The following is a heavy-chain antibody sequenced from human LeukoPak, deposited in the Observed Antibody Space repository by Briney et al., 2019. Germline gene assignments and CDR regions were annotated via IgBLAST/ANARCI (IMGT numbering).Heavy chain of an antibody. CDR3: ARDANSIVVVVELPDY. CDR2: ISYDGSNK. CDR1: GFTFSSYA. V-gene: IGHV3-30*04. D-gene: IGHD2-15*01. Sequence: GGSLRLSCAASGFTFSSYAMDWVRQAPGKGLEWVAVISYDGSNKYYADSVKGRFTISRDNSKNTLYLQMNSLRAEDAAVYYCARDANSIVVVVELPDYWGQGTLVTVSS. J-gene: IGHJ4*02.